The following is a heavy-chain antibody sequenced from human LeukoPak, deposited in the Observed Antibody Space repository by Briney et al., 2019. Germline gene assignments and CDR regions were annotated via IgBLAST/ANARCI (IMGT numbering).Heavy chain of an antibody. D-gene: IGHD3-10*01. CDR2: ISSSSSYI. CDR1: GFTFSSYS. J-gene: IGHJ4*02. CDR3: AAPRGDGSGSYYNS. V-gene: IGHV3-21*01. Sequence: GGSLRLSCAASGFTFSSYSMNWVRQAPGKGLEWVSSISSSSSYIYYADSVKGRFTISRDNAKNSLYLQMNSLRAEDTAVYYCAAPRGDGSGSYYNSWGQGTLVTVSS.